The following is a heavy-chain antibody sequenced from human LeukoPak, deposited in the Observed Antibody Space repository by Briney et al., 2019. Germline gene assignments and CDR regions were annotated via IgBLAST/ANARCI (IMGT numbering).Heavy chain of an antibody. CDR2: TYYSGST. V-gene: IGHV4-59*08. D-gene: IGHD5-12*01. Sequence: PSETLPLTCTVSGASIISHFLTWIRQPPGKGLEWIGYTYYSGSTNFNPSLKSRVTISVDTSKNQVSLKLNSVTAADTAVYYCASQDSGYDLDFDYWGPGILVTVSS. J-gene: IGHJ4*02. CDR1: GASIISHF. CDR3: ASQDSGYDLDFDY.